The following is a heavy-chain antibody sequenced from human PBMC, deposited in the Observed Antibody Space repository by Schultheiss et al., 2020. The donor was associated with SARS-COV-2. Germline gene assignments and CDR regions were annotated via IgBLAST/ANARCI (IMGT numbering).Heavy chain of an antibody. J-gene: IGHJ5*02. CDR3: ARGLFYSNWFDP. D-gene: IGHD3-9*01. CDR1: GGSFSGFY. V-gene: IGHV4-59*01. Sequence: SQTLSLTCGVYGGSFSGFYWNWIRQPPGKGLEWIGYIYYNGNTNYNPSLKSRVTTSLDTSKNQFSLRLSSVTAADTALYYCARGLFYSNWFDPWGQGALVTVSS. CDR2: IYYNGNT.